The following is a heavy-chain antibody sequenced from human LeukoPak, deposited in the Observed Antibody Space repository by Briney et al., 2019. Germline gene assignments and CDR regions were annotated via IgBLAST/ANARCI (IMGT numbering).Heavy chain of an antibody. V-gene: IGHV4-39*07. D-gene: IGHD6-19*01. Sequence: SETLSLTCTVSGGSISSSSYYWGWIRQPPGKGLEWIGRIYTSGSTNYNPSLKSRVTMSVDTSKNQFSLKLSSVTAADTAVYYCARASSGWYVTHHYYYYMDVWGKGTTVTVSS. J-gene: IGHJ6*03. CDR3: ARASSGWYVTHHYYYYMDV. CDR1: GGSISSSSYY. CDR2: IYTSGST.